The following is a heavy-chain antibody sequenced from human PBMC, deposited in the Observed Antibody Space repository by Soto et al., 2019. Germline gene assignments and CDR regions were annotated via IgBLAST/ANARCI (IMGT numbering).Heavy chain of an antibody. D-gene: IGHD3-22*01. V-gene: IGHV1-24*01. J-gene: IGHJ5*02. CDR1: GYTLTELS. CDR3: ATVQYYYDSSGASRWFDP. Sequence: VASVKVSCKVSGYTLTELSMHWVRQAPGKGLEWMGGFDPEDGETIYAQKFQGRVTMTEDTSTDTAYMELSSLRSEDTAVYYCATVQYYYDSSGASRWFDPWGQGTLVTVSS. CDR2: FDPEDGET.